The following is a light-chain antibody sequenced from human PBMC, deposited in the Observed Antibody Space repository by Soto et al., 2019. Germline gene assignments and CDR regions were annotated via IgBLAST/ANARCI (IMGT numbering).Light chain of an antibody. CDR2: DAS. CDR1: QSISSW. Sequence: DIQMTQSPSTLSASVGDRVTITCRASQSISSWLAWYQQKPGQAPKLLIYDASRLESGVPSRFSGSGSGTEFTLTISSLQPHDFATYYCQQYNSYPYTFGQATKLEIK. CDR3: QQYNSYPYT. J-gene: IGKJ2*01. V-gene: IGKV1-5*01.